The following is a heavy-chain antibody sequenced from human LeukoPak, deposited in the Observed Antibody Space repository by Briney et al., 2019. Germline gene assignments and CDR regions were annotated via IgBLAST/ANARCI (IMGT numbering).Heavy chain of an antibody. D-gene: IGHD6-13*01. CDR1: DVSFSSFY. CDR3: ARAAPGSIYYFDY. CDR2: MYYSGTS. Sequence: PSETLSLTCTVSDVSFSSFYWSWIRQPPGKGLEWIGYMYYSGTSNYNPSPKSRVTMSVDTSKTQFSLNLSSVTAADTAFYYCARAAPGSIYYFDYWGQGTLVTVSS. J-gene: IGHJ4*02. V-gene: IGHV4-59*08.